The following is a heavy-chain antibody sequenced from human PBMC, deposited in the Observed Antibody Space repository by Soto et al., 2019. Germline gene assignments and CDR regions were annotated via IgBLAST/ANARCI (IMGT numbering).Heavy chain of an antibody. CDR1: GGSISGSYYY. CDR2: VFYTGFT. Sequence: PSETLSLTCAVSGGSISGSYYYWGWLRQSPGRGPEWIGSVFYTGFTSYNPSLESRVSVSVDTSKNQFSLKVSAVTAADTAVYYRDTYKPGSNWNYFDNWGQGALVTVSS. CDR3: DTYKPGSNWNYFDN. J-gene: IGHJ4*02. D-gene: IGHD1-20*01. V-gene: IGHV4-39*01.